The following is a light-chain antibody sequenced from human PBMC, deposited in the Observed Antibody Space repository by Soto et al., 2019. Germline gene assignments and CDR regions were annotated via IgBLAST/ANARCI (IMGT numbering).Light chain of an antibody. CDR1: QSVTTN. J-gene: IGKJ5*01. CDR3: QQYGNSPIT. V-gene: IGKV3D-15*02. Sequence: EIVMMQSPATLSVSPGERATLSCRASQSVTTNLAWYQQKPGQAPRLLIYGPSTRATGIPARFSGSGSGTEFTLTISSLQSEDFAVYYCQQYGNSPITFGQGTRLEIK. CDR2: GPS.